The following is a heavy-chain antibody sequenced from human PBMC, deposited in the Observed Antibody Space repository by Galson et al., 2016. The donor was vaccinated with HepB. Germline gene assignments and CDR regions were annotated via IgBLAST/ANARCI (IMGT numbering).Heavy chain of an antibody. Sequence: LRLSCAASGFTFSSYAMSWVRPAPGKGLEWVSFISASGGYIRYADSVKGRFTISRDTSKNTLFLQMNSLRPEDTAVYFCAKDTACTSTSCPGFFDFWGQGTLVTVSS. CDR3: AKDTACTSTSCPGFFDF. D-gene: IGHD2-2*01. CDR1: GFTFSSYA. V-gene: IGHV3-23*01. CDR2: ISASGGYI. J-gene: IGHJ4*02.